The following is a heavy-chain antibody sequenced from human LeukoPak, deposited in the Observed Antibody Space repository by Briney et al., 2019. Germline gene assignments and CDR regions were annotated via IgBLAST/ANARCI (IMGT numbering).Heavy chain of an antibody. CDR3: ARGLGVVTAQSEQPKPRYFDL. Sequence: ASVKVSCTASGYTFIIYGITWVRQAPGQGLEWMGWISGYNGNTNYAQNLQGRVTMTTDTSTSTAYMELRSLRSDDTAVYYCARGLGVVTAQSEQPKPRYFDLWGRARQATVSS. D-gene: IGHD2-21*02. CDR2: ISGYNGNT. CDR1: GYTFIIYG. J-gene: IGHJ2*01. V-gene: IGHV1-18*01.